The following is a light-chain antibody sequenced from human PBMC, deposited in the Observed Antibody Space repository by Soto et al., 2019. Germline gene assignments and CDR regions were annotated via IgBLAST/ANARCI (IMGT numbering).Light chain of an antibody. CDR1: QSVNRN. CDR3: QQYGSSGIT. V-gene: IGKV3-20*01. J-gene: IGKJ5*01. CDR2: GAS. Sequence: EIVMTQSPATLSVSPGERATLSCRASQSVNRNLAWYQQKPGQAPRLLMYGASTRATGIPDRFSGSGSGTDFTLTISRLEPEDFAVYYCQQYGSSGITFGQGTRLEIK.